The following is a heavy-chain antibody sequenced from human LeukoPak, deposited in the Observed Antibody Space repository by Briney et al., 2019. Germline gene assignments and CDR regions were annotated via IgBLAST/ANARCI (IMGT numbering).Heavy chain of an antibody. Sequence: PSETLSLTCAVYGGSFSGYYWSWIRQPPGKGLEWIGEINHRGSTNYNPSLKRRVTISVDTCKNQFSLELGSVTAADSAVYYCARSPRFTMVRGVIISAPYYFDYWGQGTLVTVSS. CDR1: GGSFSGYY. CDR3: ARSPRFTMVRGVIISAPYYFDY. D-gene: IGHD3-10*01. CDR2: INHRGST. V-gene: IGHV4-34*01. J-gene: IGHJ4*02.